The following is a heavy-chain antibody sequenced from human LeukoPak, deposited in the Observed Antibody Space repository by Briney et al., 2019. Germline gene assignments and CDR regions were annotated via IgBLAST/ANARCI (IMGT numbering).Heavy chain of an antibody. J-gene: IGHJ4*02. D-gene: IGHD2-21*02. CDR2: ITGSGDGV. Sequence: GGSLRLSCAATGFSYSGYEMNWVRQAPGKGLEWLSYITGSGDGVYYADSVKGRFTISRDNAKNSLYLQMNSLRVEDTALYYCARETLGCGGDCYDYWGQGTLVTVSS. CDR3: ARETLGCGGDCYDY. CDR1: GFSYSGYE. V-gene: IGHV3-48*03.